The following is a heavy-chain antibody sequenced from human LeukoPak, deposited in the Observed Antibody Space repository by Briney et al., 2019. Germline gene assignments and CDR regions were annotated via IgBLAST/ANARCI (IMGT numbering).Heavy chain of an antibody. CDR2: ISYDGSNK. Sequence: PGRSLRLSCAASGFTFSSYGMHWVRRAPGKGLEGVAVISYDGSNKYYADSVKGRFTISRDNSKNTLYLQMNSLRAEDTAVYYCAKGVKRPLTWYFDYWGQGTLVTVSS. V-gene: IGHV3-30*18. CDR3: AKGVKRPLTWYFDY. J-gene: IGHJ4*02. D-gene: IGHD3-22*01. CDR1: GFTFSSYG.